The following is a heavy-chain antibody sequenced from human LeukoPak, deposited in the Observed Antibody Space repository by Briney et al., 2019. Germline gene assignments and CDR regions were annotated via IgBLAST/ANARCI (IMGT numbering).Heavy chain of an antibody. D-gene: IGHD1-1*01. CDR3: ARGTTGTTWFVSLGSPFYYFDY. J-gene: IGHJ4*02. Sequence: PSETLSLTCTVSGGSISSYYWSWIRQPPGKGLEWIGYIYYSGSTNYNPSLKSRVTISVDTSKNQFSLKLSSVTAADTAVYYCARGTTGTTWFVSLGSPFYYFDYWGQGTLVTVSS. CDR1: GGSISSYY. CDR2: IYYSGST. V-gene: IGHV4-59*08.